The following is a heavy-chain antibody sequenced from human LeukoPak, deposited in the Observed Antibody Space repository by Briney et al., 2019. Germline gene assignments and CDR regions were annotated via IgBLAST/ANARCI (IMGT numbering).Heavy chain of an antibody. J-gene: IGHJ6*03. CDR3: ARRAPRFSNYYYYYMDV. V-gene: IGHV4-34*01. D-gene: IGHD2/OR15-2a*01. CDR2: INHSGST. Sequence: GTLRLSCAASGFTFSSYGMSWIRQPPGKGLEWIGEINHSGSTNYNPSLKSRVTISVDTSKNQFSLKLSSVTAADTAVYYCARRAPRFSNYYYYYMDVWGKGTTVTISS. CDR1: GFTFSSYG.